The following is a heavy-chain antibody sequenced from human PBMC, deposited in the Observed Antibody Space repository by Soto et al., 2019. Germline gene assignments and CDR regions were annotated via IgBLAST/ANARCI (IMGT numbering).Heavy chain of an antibody. V-gene: IGHV1-3*01. CDR2: INAGNGNT. CDR3: ARDLLPSCSGSYGRFDP. D-gene: IGHD1-26*01. J-gene: IGHJ5*02. CDR1: GYTFTSYA. Sequence: ASVKVSCKASGYTFTSYAMHWVRQAPGQRLEWMGWINAGNGNTKYSQKFQGRVTITRDTSASTAYMELSSLRSEDTAVYYCARDLLPSCSGSYGRFDPWGQGTLVTVSS.